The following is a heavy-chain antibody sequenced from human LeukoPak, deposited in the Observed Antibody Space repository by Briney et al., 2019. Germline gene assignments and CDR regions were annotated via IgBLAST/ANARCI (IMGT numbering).Heavy chain of an antibody. V-gene: IGHV4-59*01. CDR2: IYYSGST. CDR1: GGSISSYY. CDR3: ARGVSDDFWSGYPNWFDP. Sequence: SSETLSLTCTVSGGSISSYYWSWIRQPPGKGLEWLGYIYYSGSTNYNPSLKSRVTISVDTSKNQFSLKLSSVTAADTAVYYCARGVSDDFWSGYPNWFDPWGQGTLVTVSS. D-gene: IGHD3-3*01. J-gene: IGHJ5*02.